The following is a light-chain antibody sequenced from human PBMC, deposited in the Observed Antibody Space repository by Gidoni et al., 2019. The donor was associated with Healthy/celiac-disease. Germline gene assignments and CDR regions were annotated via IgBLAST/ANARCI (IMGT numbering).Light chain of an antibody. Sequence: EIVLTQSPATLSLSPGERATLSCRASQSVSSYLAWYQQKPGQAPRLLIYDASNRATGIPARFSGSGSGTDFTLTISSLEPEDFAVYXXXQRXXWPPXXTFXXXTKVEIK. V-gene: IGKV3-11*01. CDR2: DAS. CDR3: XQRXXWPPXXT. J-gene: IGKJ1*01. CDR1: QSVSSY.